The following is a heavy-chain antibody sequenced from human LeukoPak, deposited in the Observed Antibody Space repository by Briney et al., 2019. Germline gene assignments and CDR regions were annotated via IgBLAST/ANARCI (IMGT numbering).Heavy chain of an antibody. Sequence: ASVKVSCKASGYTFTGYYMHWVRQAPGQGLEWMGWINPNSGGTNYAQKFQGWVTMTRDTSTSTAYMELSRLRSDDTAVYYCARVDSCSGGSCYSSFDYWGQGTLVTVSS. CDR3: ARVDSCSGGSCYSSFDY. J-gene: IGHJ4*02. CDR1: GYTFTGYY. D-gene: IGHD2-15*01. CDR2: INPNSGGT. V-gene: IGHV1-2*04.